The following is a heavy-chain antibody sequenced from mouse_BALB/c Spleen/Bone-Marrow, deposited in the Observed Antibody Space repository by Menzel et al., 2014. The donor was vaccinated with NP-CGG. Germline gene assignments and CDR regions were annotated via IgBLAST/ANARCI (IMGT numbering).Heavy chain of an antibody. Sequence: VQLQESGAELARPGASVKMSCRASGYTFTTYTIHRVRQRPGQGLEWIGYINPSSGYTNYIQKFKDKATLTADKFSSTAYMQLSSLTSEDSAVYYCARRDDGYVFFDYWGQGTTLTVSS. CDR2: INPSSGYT. D-gene: IGHD2-3*01. J-gene: IGHJ2*01. CDR3: ARRDDGYVFFDY. V-gene: IGHV1-4*01. CDR1: GYTFTTYT.